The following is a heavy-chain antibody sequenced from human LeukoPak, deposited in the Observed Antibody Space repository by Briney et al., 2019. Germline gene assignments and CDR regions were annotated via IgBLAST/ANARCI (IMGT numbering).Heavy chain of an antibody. CDR1: GFTFSSYA. CDR2: ISYDGSTK. V-gene: IGHV3-30-3*01. J-gene: IGHJ4*02. CDR3: ARELIAVAGCFDY. Sequence: GALRLSCAASGFTFSSYAMHWVRQAPGKGLEWVAVISYDGSTKYYADSVKGRFTISRDNSKNTLYLQMNSLRAEDTAVYYCARELIAVAGCFDYWGQGTLVTVSS. D-gene: IGHD6-19*01.